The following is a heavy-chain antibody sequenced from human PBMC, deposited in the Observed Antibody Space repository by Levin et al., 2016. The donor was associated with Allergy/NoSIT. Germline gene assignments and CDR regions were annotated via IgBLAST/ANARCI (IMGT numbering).Heavy chain of an antibody. V-gene: IGHV3-30*03. CDR2: ITYDGNNK. D-gene: IGHD6-13*01. J-gene: IGHJ4*02. Sequence: WIRQPPGKGLEWVAVITYDGNNKYYADSVKGRFTISRDNSKNTHYLQMSSLRAEDTAVYYCARVYSSSWAFDYWGPGTLVTVSS. CDR3: ARVYSSSWAFDY.